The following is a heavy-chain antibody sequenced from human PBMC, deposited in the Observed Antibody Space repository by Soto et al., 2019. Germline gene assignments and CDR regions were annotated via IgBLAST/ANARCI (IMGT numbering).Heavy chain of an antibody. V-gene: IGHV3-30*03. Sequence: PGGSLRLSCAASGFTFSSYGMHWVRQAPGKGLEWVAVISYDGSNKYYADSVKGRFTISRDNSKNTLYLQMNSLRAEDTAVYYCARDIVSYYYYSSGPYVLAFSGQGTTVTVSS. CDR2: ISYDGSNK. CDR3: ARDIVSYYYYSSGPYVLAF. J-gene: IGHJ6*02. D-gene: IGHD3-22*01. CDR1: GFTFSSYG.